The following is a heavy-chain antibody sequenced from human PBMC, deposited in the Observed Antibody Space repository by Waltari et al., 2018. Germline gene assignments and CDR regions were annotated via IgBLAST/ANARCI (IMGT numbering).Heavy chain of an antibody. CDR1: GFTYSNHW. D-gene: IGHD6-19*01. J-gene: IGHJ4*02. Sequence: EVQLVESGGDLVQPGGSLRLSCVGSGFTYSNHWRTWVRQVPGEWLEGVATIRKNGGVKDYVASVKGRFTISRDNAKNSLFLQMSSLRVEDTAMYYCASQIRYNSGWIPLDYWGQGTLVTVSS. V-gene: IGHV3-7*01. CDR2: IRKNGGVK. CDR3: ASQIRYNSGWIPLDY.